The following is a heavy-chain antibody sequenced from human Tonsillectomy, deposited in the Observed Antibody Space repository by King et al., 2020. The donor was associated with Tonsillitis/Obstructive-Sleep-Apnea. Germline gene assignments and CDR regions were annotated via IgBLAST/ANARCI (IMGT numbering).Heavy chain of an antibody. D-gene: IGHD4-17*01. J-gene: IGHJ4*02. V-gene: IGHV3-15*01. CDR2: IKSETHGGTT. CDR1: GFTFTDAW. Sequence: VQLVESGGGLVKPGGSLRLSCAASGFTFTDAWMSWVRQAPGKGLEWVGRIKSETHGGTTDYAAPVKGRFTISRDDSKDTLYLQINSLKIEDTGVYYCARGTTDTTQPFDYWGQGTLVTVSS. CDR3: ARGTTDTTQPFDY.